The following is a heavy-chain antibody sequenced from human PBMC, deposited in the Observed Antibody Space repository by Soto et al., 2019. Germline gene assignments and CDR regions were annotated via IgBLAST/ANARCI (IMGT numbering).Heavy chain of an antibody. J-gene: IGHJ6*02. V-gene: IGHV1-2*02. CDR1: GYTFTGYY. CDR3: ASPRDLTYSYYYFLTLDV. Sequence: ASVKVSCKASGYTFTGYYIHWVRQAPGQGLEWMGWIHLNSGGTNYAQTFQGRITMTRDMSVTTVFMEMTGLTSDDTAVYYCASPRDLTYSYYYFLTLDVWGQGTTVTVS. D-gene: IGHD2-15*01. CDR2: IHLNSGGT.